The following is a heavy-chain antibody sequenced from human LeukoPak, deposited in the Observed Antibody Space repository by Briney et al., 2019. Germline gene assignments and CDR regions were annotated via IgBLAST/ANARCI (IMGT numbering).Heavy chain of an antibody. CDR2: ISSSGSTT. CDR3: AEDVQYYYGSGSYLHR. Sequence: GGSLRLSCAASGFTFSSYEMNWVRQAPGKGLEWVSYISSSGSTTYYADSVKGRFTISRDNSKNTLYLQMNSLRAEDTAVYYCAEDVQYYYGSGSYLHRWGQGTLVTVSS. D-gene: IGHD3-10*01. V-gene: IGHV3-48*03. CDR1: GFTFSSYE. J-gene: IGHJ5*02.